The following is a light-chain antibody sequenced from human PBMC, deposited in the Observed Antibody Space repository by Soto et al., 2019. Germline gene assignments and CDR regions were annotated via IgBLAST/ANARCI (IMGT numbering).Light chain of an antibody. CDR2: TAS. CDR3: QQYSNCPRT. CDR1: QSVSDY. Sequence: EIVMTQSPATLSVSPGERDTLSCRASQSVSDYLAWYQQTPGQPPRLLIYTASTRATGIPARFSGSGSGTEFTLTISSLRSDDFAVYYCQQYSNCPRTFGQGTSVEIK. V-gene: IGKV3-15*01. J-gene: IGKJ1*01.